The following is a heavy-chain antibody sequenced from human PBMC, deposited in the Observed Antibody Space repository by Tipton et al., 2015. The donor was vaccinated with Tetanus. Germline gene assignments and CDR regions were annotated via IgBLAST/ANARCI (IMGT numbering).Heavy chain of an antibody. V-gene: IGHV4-59*01. J-gene: IGHJ4*02. Sequence: LRLSCTVPGGSFSSYFWTWIRQPPGKGLEWIGNIYNIARTNYNPSLRSRVTMSVDTSKNQFYLQLSSVTAADTAVYFCARASQRTFEFWGQGTLVAVSS. CDR1: GGSFSSYF. D-gene: IGHD5-18*01. CDR3: ARASQRTFEF. CDR2: IYNIART.